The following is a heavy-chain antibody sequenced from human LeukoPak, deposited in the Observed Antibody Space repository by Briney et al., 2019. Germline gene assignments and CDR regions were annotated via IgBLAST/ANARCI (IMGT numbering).Heavy chain of an antibody. CDR2: ISYDGSNK. CDR1: GFTFSSYA. Sequence: GGSLRLSCAASGFTFSSYAMHWVRQAPGKGLEWVAVISYDGSNKYYADSVKGRFTISRDNPKNTLYLQMNSLRAEDTAVYYCAREYYYDSSGCFDYWGQGTLVTVSS. V-gene: IGHV3-30-3*01. CDR3: AREYYYDSSGCFDY. J-gene: IGHJ4*02. D-gene: IGHD3-22*01.